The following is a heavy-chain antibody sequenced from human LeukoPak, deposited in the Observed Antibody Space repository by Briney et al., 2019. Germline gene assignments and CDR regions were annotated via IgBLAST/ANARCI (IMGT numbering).Heavy chain of an antibody. D-gene: IGHD4-17*01. CDR3: ARGGDYGFFYFDY. CDR2: ISGRGGST. Sequence: GSLRLSCAASGFTFSSYAMSWVRQAPGKGLEWVSSISGRGGSTDYADSVKGRFTISRDNSKNTLYLQMNSLRAEDTAVYYCARGGDYGFFYFDYWGQGTLVTVSS. CDR1: GFTFSSYA. V-gene: IGHV3-23*01. J-gene: IGHJ4*02.